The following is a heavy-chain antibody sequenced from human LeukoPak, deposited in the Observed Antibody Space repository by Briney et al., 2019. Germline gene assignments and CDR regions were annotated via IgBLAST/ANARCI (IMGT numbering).Heavy chain of an antibody. CDR2: IKKDGSEK. V-gene: IGHV3-7*01. Sequence: PGGSLRLSCAASGFTFSTYWMSWVRQAPGKGLEWVANIKKDGSEKKYVDSVKGRFTISRDNAKNSLYLQMNSLRAEDTAVYYCAREGGSGWYSGWFDPWGQGTLVTVSS. D-gene: IGHD6-19*01. CDR1: GFTFSTYW. J-gene: IGHJ5*02. CDR3: AREGGSGWYSGWFDP.